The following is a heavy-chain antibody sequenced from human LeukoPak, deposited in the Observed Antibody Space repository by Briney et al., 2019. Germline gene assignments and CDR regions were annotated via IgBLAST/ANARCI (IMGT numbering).Heavy chain of an antibody. CDR1: GYSFTRYW. V-gene: IGHV5-51*01. CDR2: IYPVDSDT. Sequence: GESLKISCKGSGYSFTRYWIAWVRQMPGKGLEWMGIIYPVDSDTRYSPSFQGQVTISADKSISTAYLQWSSLRASDTAMYYCARQGSLGWFDPWGQGTLVTVSS. CDR3: ARQGSLGWFDP. J-gene: IGHJ5*02.